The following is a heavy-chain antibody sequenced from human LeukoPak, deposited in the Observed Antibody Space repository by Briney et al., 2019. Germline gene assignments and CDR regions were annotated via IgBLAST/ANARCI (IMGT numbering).Heavy chain of an antibody. V-gene: IGHV4-34*01. J-gene: IGHJ4*02. CDR3: ARGEKRITIFGVVINPHPQFDY. Sequence: SETLSLTCAVYGGSLSGYYWSWIRQPPGKGLEWIGEINHSGSTNYNPSLKSRVTISVDTSKNQFSLKLSSVTAADTAVYYCARGEKRITIFGVVINPHPQFDYWGQGTLVTVSS. CDR1: GGSLSGYY. CDR2: INHSGST. D-gene: IGHD3-3*01.